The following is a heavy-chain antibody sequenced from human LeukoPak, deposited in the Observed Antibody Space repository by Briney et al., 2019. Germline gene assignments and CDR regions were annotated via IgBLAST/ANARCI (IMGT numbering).Heavy chain of an antibody. J-gene: IGHJ4*02. Sequence: SETLSLTCAVSGGSISSGGYSWSWIRQPPGKGLEWIGYIYHSGSTYYNPSLKSRVTISVDRSKNQLSLKLSSATAADTAVYYCARISIAAATIDYWGQGTLVTVSS. D-gene: IGHD6-13*01. V-gene: IGHV4-30-2*01. CDR1: GGSISSGGYS. CDR3: ARISIAAATIDY. CDR2: IYHSGST.